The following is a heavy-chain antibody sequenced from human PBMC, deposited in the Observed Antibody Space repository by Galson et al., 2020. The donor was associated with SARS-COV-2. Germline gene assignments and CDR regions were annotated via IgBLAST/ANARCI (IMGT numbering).Heavy chain of an antibody. J-gene: IGHJ4*02. D-gene: IGHD2-8*01. CDR1: GDSISSSSYY. CDR2: IYYSGST. V-gene: IGHV4-39*01. Sequence: LETLSLTCTVSGDSISSSSYYWGWIRQPPGKGLDWIASIYYSGSTYYNPSLKSRVTISVDTSKNQFSLKLSSVTAADTAVYYCARHLYGYYFDYWGQGTLVTVSS. CDR3: ARHLYGYYFDY.